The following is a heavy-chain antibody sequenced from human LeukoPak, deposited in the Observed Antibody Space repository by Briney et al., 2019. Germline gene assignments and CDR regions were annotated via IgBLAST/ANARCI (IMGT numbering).Heavy chain of an antibody. J-gene: IGHJ4*02. CDR3: ARDWYYYDSSGYYYFDY. Sequence: SQTLSLTCAISGDSVSSNSAAWNWIRQSPSRGLEWLRRTYYRSKWYNDYAVSVKSRITINPDTSKNQFSLQLNSVTPEDTAVYYCARDWYYYDSSGYYYFDYWGQGTLVTVSS. CDR2: TYYRSKWYN. CDR1: GDSVSSNSAA. V-gene: IGHV6-1*01. D-gene: IGHD3-22*01.